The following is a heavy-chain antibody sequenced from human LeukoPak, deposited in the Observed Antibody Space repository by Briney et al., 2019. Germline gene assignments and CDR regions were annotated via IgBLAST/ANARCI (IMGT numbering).Heavy chain of an antibody. CDR2: INSDGRST. CDR1: GFTFTNYV. V-gene: IGHV3-74*01. CDR3: ARGNYFDY. Sequence: GGSLRLSCAASGFTFTNYVMTWVRQAPGKGLVWVSVINSDGRSTNYADSVKGRFTISRDNAKNTLYLQMNSLRAEGTAVYYCARGNYFDYWGQGTLVTVSS. J-gene: IGHJ4*02.